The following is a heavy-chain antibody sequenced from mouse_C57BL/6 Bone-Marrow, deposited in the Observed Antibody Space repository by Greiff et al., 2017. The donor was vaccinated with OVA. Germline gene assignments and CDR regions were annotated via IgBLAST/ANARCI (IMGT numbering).Heavy chain of an antibody. V-gene: IGHV1-55*01. J-gene: IGHJ2*01. D-gene: IGHD4-1*01. CDR1: GYTFTSYW. Sequence: QVQLQQPGAELVKPGASVKMSCKASGYTFTSYWITWVKQRPGQGLEWIGDIYPGSGSTNYNEKFKSKATLTVDTSSSTAYMQLSSLTSEDSAVYYCARSQLTWKDFDYWGQGTTLTVSS. CDR3: ARSQLTWKDFDY. CDR2: IYPGSGST.